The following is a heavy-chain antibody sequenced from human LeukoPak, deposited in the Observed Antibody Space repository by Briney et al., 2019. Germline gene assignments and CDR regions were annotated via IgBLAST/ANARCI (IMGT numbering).Heavy chain of an antibody. J-gene: IGHJ4*02. CDR1: GYTFTGYY. Sequence: EASVKVSCKASGYTFTGYYMHWVRQAPGQGLEWMGWINPNSGGTNYAQKFQGRVTMTRDTSISTAYMELSRLRSDDTAVYYCARPIIAAASTTDYWGQGTLVTVSS. V-gene: IGHV1-2*02. D-gene: IGHD6-13*01. CDR3: ARPIIAAASTTDY. CDR2: INPNSGGT.